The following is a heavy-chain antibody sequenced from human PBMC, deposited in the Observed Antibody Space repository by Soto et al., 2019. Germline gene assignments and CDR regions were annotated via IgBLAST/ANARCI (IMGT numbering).Heavy chain of an antibody. V-gene: IGHV4-34*01. Sequence: SETLSLTCAVYGGSFSGYYWSWIRQPPGKGLEWIGEINHSGSTNYNPSLKSRVTISVDTSKNQFSLKLSSVTAADTAVYYCARGRLGYCSGGSCYPFDYWGQGTLVTVSS. CDR2: INHSGST. CDR3: ARGRLGYCSGGSCYPFDY. J-gene: IGHJ4*02. D-gene: IGHD2-15*01. CDR1: GGSFSGYY.